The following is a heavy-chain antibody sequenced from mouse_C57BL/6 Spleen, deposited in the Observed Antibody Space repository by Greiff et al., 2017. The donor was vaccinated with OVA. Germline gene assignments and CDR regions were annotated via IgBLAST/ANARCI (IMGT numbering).Heavy chain of an antibody. CDR3: ARYRYYGSSYDAMDY. J-gene: IGHJ4*01. CDR2: IYPRSGNT. V-gene: IGHV1-81*01. CDR1: GYTFTSYG. D-gene: IGHD1-1*01. Sequence: VQLQQSGAELARPGASVKLSCKASGYTFTSYGISWVKQRTGQGLEWIGEIYPRSGNTYYNEKFKGKATLTADKSSSTAYMELRSLTSEDSAVYFCARYRYYGSSYDAMDYWGQGTSVTVSS.